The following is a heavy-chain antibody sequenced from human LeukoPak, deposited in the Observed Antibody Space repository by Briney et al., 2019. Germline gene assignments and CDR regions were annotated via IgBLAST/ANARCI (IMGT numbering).Heavy chain of an antibody. J-gene: IGHJ3*02. CDR3: ARTYSYAGAFDI. D-gene: IGHD5-18*01. CDR2: IGSGSNT. CDR1: GFTFSDNA. Sequence: GGSLRLSCAASGFTFSDNAMTWVRQAPGRELERVAVIGSGSNTKYAESEKGRFSISRDNSKNTLYLQMNCLRAEDTAVYYCARTYSYAGAFDIWGQGTMVTVSS. V-gene: IGHV3-23*01.